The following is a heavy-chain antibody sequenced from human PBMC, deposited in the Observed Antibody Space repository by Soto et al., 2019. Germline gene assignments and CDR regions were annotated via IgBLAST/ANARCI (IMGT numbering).Heavy chain of an antibody. CDR1: GYTFRTYG. CDR2: ISSYNDKT. CDR3: ARDSHDYDSSYWYFDF. D-gene: IGHD3-22*01. J-gene: IGHJ2*01. V-gene: IGHV1-18*01. Sequence: QVQLVQSGAEVKKPGASVKVSCKTSGYTFRTYGISWVRQAPGQGLEWMGWISSYNDKTKYSQEIEGRATMTTDTFTSTAYLELRSLRADDTAVYYCARDSHDYDSSYWYFDFWGRGTLVTVSS.